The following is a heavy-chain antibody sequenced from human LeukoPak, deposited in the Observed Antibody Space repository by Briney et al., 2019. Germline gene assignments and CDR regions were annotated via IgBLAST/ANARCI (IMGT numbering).Heavy chain of an antibody. CDR3: ARDGNSGWYTGENYYYYGMDA. Sequence: QSGRSLRLSCAASGFTFSSFAMHWVRQAPDKGLEWVAVISYDGTNKDYADSVKGRFTISRDNSKNTLYLQMNSLRLEDTALYYCARDGNSGWYTGENYYYYGMDAWGQGTTVTVSS. D-gene: IGHD6-19*01. CDR1: GFTFSSFA. CDR2: ISYDGTNK. V-gene: IGHV3-30-3*01. J-gene: IGHJ6*02.